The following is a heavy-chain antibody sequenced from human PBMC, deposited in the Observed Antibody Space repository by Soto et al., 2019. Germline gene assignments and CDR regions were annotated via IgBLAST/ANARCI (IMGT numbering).Heavy chain of an antibody. CDR3: ARDLDGLHDDTSGPFPRPG. D-gene: IGHD3-22*01. Sequence: SETLSLTCTVSGGSISSDDYYWSWIRQAPGRGLEWIGYIHSSGSIYHNPSLKRRATMSIDTAGNQFSLKVSSVTVADTAVYYCARDLDGLHDDTSGPFPRPGWGQGTLVTVS. J-gene: IGHJ1*01. CDR2: IHSSGSI. CDR1: GGSISSDDYY. V-gene: IGHV4-30-4*01.